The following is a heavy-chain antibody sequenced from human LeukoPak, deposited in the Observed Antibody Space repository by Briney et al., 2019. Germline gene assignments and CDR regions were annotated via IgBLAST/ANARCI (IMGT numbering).Heavy chain of an antibody. V-gene: IGHV3-30*18. J-gene: IGHJ6*04. CDR1: GFTFSSYG. CDR3: AKALHPSWRYYYGMDV. D-gene: IGHD6-6*01. CDR2: ISYDGSNK. Sequence: GRPLRLSCAASGFTFSSYGMHWVRQAPGKGLEWVAVISYDGSNKYYADSVKGRFTISRDNSKNTLYLQMNSLRAEDTAVYYCAKALHPSWRYYYGMDVWGKGTTVTVSS.